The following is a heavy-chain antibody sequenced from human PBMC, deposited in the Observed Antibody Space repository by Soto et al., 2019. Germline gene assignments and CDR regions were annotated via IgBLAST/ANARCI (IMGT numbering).Heavy chain of an antibody. Sequence: SETLSLTCTVSGDSIRSINNYWGWIRQPPGKGLEWIGNIYYDGSTFYNPSLKSRVAMSIDTSKNQFSLHLSSVTAADTAVYYCVRSLGWLQYSWFDPWGQGIPVTVSS. CDR2: IYYDGST. V-gene: IGHV4-39*01. CDR3: VRSLGWLQYSWFDP. J-gene: IGHJ5*02. CDR1: GDSIRSINNY. D-gene: IGHD3-16*01.